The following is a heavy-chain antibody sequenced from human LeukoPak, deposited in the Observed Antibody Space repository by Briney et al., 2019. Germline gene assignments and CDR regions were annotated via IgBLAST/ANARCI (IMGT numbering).Heavy chain of an antibody. CDR2: ISGSGDIT. D-gene: IGHD2-2*01. J-gene: IGHJ4*02. V-gene: IGHV3-23*01. CDR3: AKVSRFAVVPAAMLDY. CDR1: GFTFSNYA. Sequence: GGSLRLSCEVSGFTFSNYAMNWVRQAPGKGLEWVSAISGSGDITYYADSVKGRFTMSRDNFKNTLYLQMNSLRAEDTAVYYCAKVSRFAVVPAAMLDYWGQGIQVTVSS.